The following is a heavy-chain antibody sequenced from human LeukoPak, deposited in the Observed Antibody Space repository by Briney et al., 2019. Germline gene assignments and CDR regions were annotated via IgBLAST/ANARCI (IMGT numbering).Heavy chain of an antibody. V-gene: IGHV3-53*01. D-gene: IGHD3-22*01. Sequence: PGGSLRLSCAASGFTVSTNYMSWVRQAPGKGLEWVSSIYSAGSTYYADSVKGRFTISRDRSKNTLYLQMNSLRAEDTAVYYCARPQIVVPGKSYYYYGMDVWGQGTTVTVSS. CDR3: ARPQIVVPGKSYYYYGMDV. CDR2: IYSAGST. J-gene: IGHJ6*02. CDR1: GFTVSTNY.